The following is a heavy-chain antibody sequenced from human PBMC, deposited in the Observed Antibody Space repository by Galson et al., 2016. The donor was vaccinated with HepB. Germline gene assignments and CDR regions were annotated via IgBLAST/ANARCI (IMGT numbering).Heavy chain of an antibody. Sequence: SLRLSCAASGFTFTGYDMRWVRQAPGKGLEWVSAISASGGYTHFADSVKGRFSISRDNSRNTLYLQMNSLRAEDTAVYYCAKGGEWLLYFDYWGQGTLVTVSS. CDR2: ISASGGYT. V-gene: IGHV3-23*01. CDR3: AKGGEWLLYFDY. D-gene: IGHD3-3*01. CDR1: GFTFTGYD. J-gene: IGHJ4*02.